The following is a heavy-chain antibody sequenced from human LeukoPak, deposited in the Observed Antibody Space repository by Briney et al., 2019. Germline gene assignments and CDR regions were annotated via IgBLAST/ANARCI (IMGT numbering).Heavy chain of an antibody. CDR1: GYTFTSYG. CDR3: AREPPLGYCSSTSCYNDDY. V-gene: IGHV1-18*01. Sequence: GASVKVSCKASGYTFTSYGISWVRQAPGQGLEWMGWISAYNGNTNYAQKLQGRVTMTTDTSTSTAYMELRSLRSDDTAVYYCAREPPLGYCSSTSCYNDDYWGQGTLVTVSS. CDR2: ISAYNGNT. J-gene: IGHJ4*02. D-gene: IGHD2-2*02.